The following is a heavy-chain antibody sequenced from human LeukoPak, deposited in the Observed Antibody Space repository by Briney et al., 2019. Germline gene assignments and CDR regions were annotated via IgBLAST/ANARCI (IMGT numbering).Heavy chain of an antibody. CDR2: INPSGGST. Sequence: GASVKVSCKASGYTFTSYYMHWVRQAPGQGPEWMGIINPSGGSTSYAQKFQGRVTMIRDTATSTVYMELSSLRSEDTAVYYCARDSSLATITYAFDIWGQGTMVTVSS. V-gene: IGHV1-46*01. CDR3: ARDSSLATITYAFDI. D-gene: IGHD5-12*01. J-gene: IGHJ3*02. CDR1: GYTFTSYY.